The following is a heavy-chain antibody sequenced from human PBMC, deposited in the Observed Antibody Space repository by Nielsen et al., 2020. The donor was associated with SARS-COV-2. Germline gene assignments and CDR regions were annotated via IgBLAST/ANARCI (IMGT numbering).Heavy chain of an antibody. CDR2: FDPEDGET. Sequence: ASVKVSCKVSGYTLTELSMHWVRQAPGKGLEWMGGFDPEDGETIYAQKFQGRVTMTRDTSISTAYMELSRLRSDDTAVYYCARVELPPSYYYYGMDVWGQGTTVTVSS. J-gene: IGHJ6*02. CDR3: ARVELPPSYYYYGMDV. D-gene: IGHD1-7*01. CDR1: GYTLTELS. V-gene: IGHV1-24*01.